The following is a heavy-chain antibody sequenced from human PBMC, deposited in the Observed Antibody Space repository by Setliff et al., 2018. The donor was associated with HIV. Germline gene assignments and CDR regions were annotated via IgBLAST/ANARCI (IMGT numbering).Heavy chain of an antibody. CDR3: ARGPTRFYFDY. J-gene: IGHJ4*02. D-gene: IGHD1-1*01. CDR2: ISYSGST. V-gene: IGHV4-59*01. CDR1: GGSISSYY. Sequence: SETLSLTCTVSGGSISSYYWSWIRQPPGKGLEWIGYISYSGSTNYNPSLKSRVTILVDTSKNHLSLRLTSVTAADTAVYYCARGPTRFYFDYWGQGTLVTVSS.